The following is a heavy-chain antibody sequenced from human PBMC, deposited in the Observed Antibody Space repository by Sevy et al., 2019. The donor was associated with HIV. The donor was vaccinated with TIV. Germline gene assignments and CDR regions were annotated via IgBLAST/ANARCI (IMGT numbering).Heavy chain of an antibody. V-gene: IGHV4-59*01. CDR2: IYYSGST. D-gene: IGHD6-19*01. CDR1: GGSISSYY. J-gene: IGHJ3*02. CDR3: ARVRVAVAAFDAFDI. Sequence: SETLSLTCTVSGGSISSYYWSWIRQPPGKGLEGIGYIYYSGSTNYNPSLKSRVTISVDTSKNQFSLKLSSVTAADTAVYYCARVRVAVAAFDAFDIWGQGTMVTVSS.